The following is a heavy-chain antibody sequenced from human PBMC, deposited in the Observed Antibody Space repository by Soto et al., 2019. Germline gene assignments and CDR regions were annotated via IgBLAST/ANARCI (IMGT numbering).Heavy chain of an antibody. CDR1: GFTFSSYA. Sequence: GGSLRLSCAASGFTFSSYAMSWVRQAPGKGLEWVSAISGSGGSTYYADSVKGRFTISRDNSKNTLYLQMNSLRAEDTAVYYCAAGGWSSWSEYYYYCGMDVWGQGTTVTVSS. D-gene: IGHD6-13*01. J-gene: IGHJ6*02. CDR2: ISGSGGST. V-gene: IGHV3-23*01. CDR3: AAGGWSSWSEYYYYCGMDV.